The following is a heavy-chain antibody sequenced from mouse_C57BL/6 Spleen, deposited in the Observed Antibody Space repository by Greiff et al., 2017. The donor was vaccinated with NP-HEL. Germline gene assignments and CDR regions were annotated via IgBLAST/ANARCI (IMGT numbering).Heavy chain of an antibody. CDR1: GYAFSSSW. D-gene: IGHD1-1*01. V-gene: IGHV1-82*01. J-gene: IGHJ1*03. CDR2: IYPGDGDT. CDR3: ASPITTVVDWYFDV. Sequence: QVQLQQSGPELVKPGASVKISCKASGYAFSSSWMNWVKQRPGKGLEWIGRIYPGDGDTNYNGKFKGKATLTADKSSSTAYMQLSSLTSEDAAVYFCASPITTVVDWYFDVWGTGTTVTVSS.